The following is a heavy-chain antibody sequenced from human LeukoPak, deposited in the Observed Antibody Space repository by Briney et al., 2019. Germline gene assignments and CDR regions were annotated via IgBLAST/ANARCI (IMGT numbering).Heavy chain of an antibody. Sequence: GGSLRLSCAASGFTFSSYSMNWVRQAPGKGLEWVSAISGGGNSRYYADSVRGRFTISGDHPKNTLFLQMNSLRADDTAVYYCAKERGGGVTTNFDYWGQGTLVTVSS. CDR1: GFTFSSYS. J-gene: IGHJ4*02. V-gene: IGHV3-23*01. CDR2: ISGGGNSR. D-gene: IGHD4-17*01. CDR3: AKERGGGVTTNFDY.